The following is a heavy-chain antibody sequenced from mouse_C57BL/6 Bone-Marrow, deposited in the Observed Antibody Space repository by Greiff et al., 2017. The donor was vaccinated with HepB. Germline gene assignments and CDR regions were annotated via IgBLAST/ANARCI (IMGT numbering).Heavy chain of an antibody. Sequence: VQLQQSGAELVRPGASVKLSCKASGYTFTDYYINWVKQRPGQGLEWIARIYPGSGNTYYNEKFKGKATLTVEKSSSTAYMQLSSLTSEDSAVYFCARGGLCYAMDYWGQGTSVTVSS. V-gene: IGHV1-76*01. CDR1: GYTFTDYY. CDR3: ARGGLCYAMDY. CDR2: IYPGSGNT. D-gene: IGHD6-1*01. J-gene: IGHJ4*01.